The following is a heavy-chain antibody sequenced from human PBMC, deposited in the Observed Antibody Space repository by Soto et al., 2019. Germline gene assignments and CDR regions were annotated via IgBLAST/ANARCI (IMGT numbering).Heavy chain of an antibody. CDR3: ARERTRGFDP. CDR1: GYTCTSYD. J-gene: IGHJ5*02. CDR2: MKPNSGNT. Sequence: QVQLVQFGAEVKKPGASVKVSCEASGYTCTSYDINWVRQATGQGLEWMGWMKPNSGNTVYAQKFQGRVTMTRNTSISTAYMELSSLRSEDTAVYFCARERTRGFDPWGQGALVTVSS. V-gene: IGHV1-8*01.